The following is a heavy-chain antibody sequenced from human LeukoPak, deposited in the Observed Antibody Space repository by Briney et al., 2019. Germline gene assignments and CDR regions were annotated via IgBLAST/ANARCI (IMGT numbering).Heavy chain of an antibody. J-gene: IGHJ1*01. D-gene: IGHD3-22*01. Sequence: GWSLRLSFAASGFTFRNYGRHWVRQPPCKGLAWVAIIWYYGSNKYFAGCVNGRLTIYRHNHKNTLYLHANRQTANDTAVYYCARGPGDDNSGYSVEYFQHWGEGTLVTVSS. CDR3: ARGPGDDNSGYSVEYFQH. CDR1: GFTFRNYG. V-gene: IGHV3-33*08. CDR2: IWYYGSNK.